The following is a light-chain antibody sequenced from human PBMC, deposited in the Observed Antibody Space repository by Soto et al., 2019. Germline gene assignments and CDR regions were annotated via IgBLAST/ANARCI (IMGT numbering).Light chain of an antibody. CDR3: QQSFTSPTFT. CDR2: AAS. CDR1: QAIAKS. V-gene: IGKV1-39*01. J-gene: IGKJ2*01. Sequence: DIQMTQSPSSLSASVGDRVTITCRSSQAIAKSLNWYQQKPGEAPKLLIFAASTLQYGVPSRFSRSASSTQFTLTISSLQPEDFPTYSCQQSFTSPTFTFGQGTKLEIK.